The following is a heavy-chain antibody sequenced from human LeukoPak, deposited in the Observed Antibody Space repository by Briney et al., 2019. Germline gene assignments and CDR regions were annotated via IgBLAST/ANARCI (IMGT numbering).Heavy chain of an antibody. CDR1: GFTFSRCR. Sequence: PGGSLRLFCTPSGFTFSRCRTHCLRQAPGKGLEWVSSISSSSNYIYYADSVKARFTISRDNAKNSMYLQMNSLRAEDTAVYYCASDDFISGGCYANLDYWGQGTLVTVSS. CDR3: ASDDFISGGCYANLDY. CDR2: ISSSSNYI. V-gene: IGHV3-21*01. J-gene: IGHJ4*02. D-gene: IGHD3-22*01.